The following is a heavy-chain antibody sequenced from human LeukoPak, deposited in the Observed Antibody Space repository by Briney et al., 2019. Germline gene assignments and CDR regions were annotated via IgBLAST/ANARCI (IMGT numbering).Heavy chain of an antibody. CDR1: GGTFSSYA. J-gene: IGHJ6*03. CDR3: ARGVAAPTYYYYMDV. V-gene: IGHV1-69*05. D-gene: IGHD6-6*01. Sequence: SVKVSCKASGGTFSSYAISWVRQAPGQGLEWMGGIIPIFGTANYAQKFQGRVTITTDESTSTAYMELSSLRSEDTAVYYCARGVAAPTYYYYMDVWGKGTTVTVSS. CDR2: IIPIFGTA.